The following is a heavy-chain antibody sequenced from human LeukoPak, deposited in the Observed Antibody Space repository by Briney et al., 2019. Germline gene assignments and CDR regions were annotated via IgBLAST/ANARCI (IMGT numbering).Heavy chain of an antibody. CDR2: ISSSRSYI. CDR1: GFTFSSYS. Sequence: GGSLILSCAASGFTFSSYSMNWVRQAPGKGLEWVPFISSSRSYIYYADSVKGRFTISRDNAKNSLYLQMNSLRAEDTAVYYCARFIAAPYYFDYWGRGTLVTVSS. V-gene: IGHV3-21*01. J-gene: IGHJ4*02. D-gene: IGHD6-13*01. CDR3: ARFIAAPYYFDY.